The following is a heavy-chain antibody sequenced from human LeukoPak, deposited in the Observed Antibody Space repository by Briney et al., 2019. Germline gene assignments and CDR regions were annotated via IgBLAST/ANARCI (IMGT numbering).Heavy chain of an antibody. Sequence: SETLSLTCIVSGGSISGSTYYWAWIRQPPGKGLEWIGNIYYTGSTYYNPSLKSRVTILVDTSKNQFSLKVNSVIAADTAVYYCARLGALELVGPDYYYYGLDVWGQATTVTVSS. J-gene: IGHJ6*02. CDR2: IYYTGST. D-gene: IGHD1-7*01. V-gene: IGHV4-39*01. CDR3: ARLGALELVGPDYYYYGLDV. CDR1: GGSISGSTYY.